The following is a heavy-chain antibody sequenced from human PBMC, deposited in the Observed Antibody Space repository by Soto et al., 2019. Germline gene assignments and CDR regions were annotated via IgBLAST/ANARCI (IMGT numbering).Heavy chain of an antibody. D-gene: IGHD2-2*02. V-gene: IGHV3-7*03. CDR2: IKQDGSEK. J-gene: IGHJ4*02. CDR3: ARVRQLLYGSRQQLVPEFFDF. Sequence: EVQLVESGGGLVQPGGSLRLSCAASGFTFSSYWMTWVRQAPGKGLEWVANIKQDGSEKYYVDSVKGRFTISRDNAKNSLYLQLTSLRAEDTAVYYCARVRQLLYGSRQQLVPEFFDFWGQGTLVTVSS. CDR1: GFTFSSYW.